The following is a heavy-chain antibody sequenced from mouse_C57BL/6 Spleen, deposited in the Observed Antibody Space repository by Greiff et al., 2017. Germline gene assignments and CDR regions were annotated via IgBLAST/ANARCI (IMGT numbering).Heavy chain of an antibody. Sequence: QVQLQQSGTELVKPGASVKLSCKASGYTFTNYWMHWVKQRPGQGLEWIGIINPSHGGTNYNQKFKSKDTLTVDKSSSTAYMQLSSLTPEDSAVYYCAREGDYYGSSYFDYWGQGTPLTVSS. D-gene: IGHD1-1*01. CDR1: GYTFTNYW. CDR3: AREGDYYGSSYFDY. V-gene: IGHV1-53*01. J-gene: IGHJ2*01. CDR2: INPSHGGT.